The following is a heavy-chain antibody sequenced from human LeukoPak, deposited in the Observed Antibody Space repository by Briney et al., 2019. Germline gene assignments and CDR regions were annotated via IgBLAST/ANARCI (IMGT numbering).Heavy chain of an antibody. CDR1: GFTFSGYE. D-gene: IGHD5-12*01. CDR3: ARANSGYDYGYFDY. V-gene: IGHV3-48*03. J-gene: IGHJ4*02. CDR2: ICGRGKTI. Sequence: GGSLRRSCAASGFTFSGYEMNWVRQAPGKGLEWISYICGRGKTIYYADSVKGRFTISRDNAENLLYLQMNSLRAEDTAVYYCARANSGYDYGYFDYWGRGTLVTVSS.